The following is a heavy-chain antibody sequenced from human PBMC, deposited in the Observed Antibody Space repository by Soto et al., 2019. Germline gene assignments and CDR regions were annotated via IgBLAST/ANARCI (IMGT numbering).Heavy chain of an antibody. Sequence: ASVKVSCKASGYTFTSYVISWVRQAPGQGLEWMGWISAYNGNTNYAQKLQGRVTMTTDTSTSTAYMELRSLRSDDTAVYYCARESSGWYGDYYYGMDVWGHGNTVNVSS. CDR2: ISAYNGNT. J-gene: IGHJ6*01. CDR1: GYTFTSYV. V-gene: IGHV1-18*04. CDR3: ARESSGWYGDYYYGMDV. D-gene: IGHD6-19*01.